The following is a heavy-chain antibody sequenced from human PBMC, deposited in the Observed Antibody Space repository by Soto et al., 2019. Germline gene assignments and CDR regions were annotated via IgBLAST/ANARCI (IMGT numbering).Heavy chain of an antibody. CDR1: GGTFSSYA. CDR2: IIPIFGTA. Sequence: SVKVSCKASGGTFSSYAISWVRQAPGQGLEWMGGIIPIFGTANYAQKFQGRVTITADESTSTAYMELSSLRSEDTAVYYCARDRGRITIFGVVMIQYYGMDVWGQGTTVTVSS. V-gene: IGHV1-69*13. CDR3: ARDRGRITIFGVVMIQYYGMDV. D-gene: IGHD3-3*01. J-gene: IGHJ6*02.